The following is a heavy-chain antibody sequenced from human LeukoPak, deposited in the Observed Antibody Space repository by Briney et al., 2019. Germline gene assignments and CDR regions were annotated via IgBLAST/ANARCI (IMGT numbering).Heavy chain of an antibody. CDR3: AKGSSGYFFDH. Sequence: GGSLRLSCAASGFNLGSYGMSWVRQALGKGLEWVSSISNDGGGTFSADSVRGRFTISRDNSKNTLFLQMDSLRAEDTALYFCAKGSSGYFFDHWGQGSLVTVSS. V-gene: IGHV3-23*01. CDR1: GFNLGSYG. J-gene: IGHJ4*02. CDR2: ISNDGGGT. D-gene: IGHD3-22*01.